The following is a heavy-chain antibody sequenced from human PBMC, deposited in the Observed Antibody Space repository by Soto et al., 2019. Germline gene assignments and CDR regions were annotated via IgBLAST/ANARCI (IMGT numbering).Heavy chain of an antibody. CDR2: ITHRGFT. CDR3: ARFPFSASSWSNPRYFDS. D-gene: IGHD6-13*01. Sequence: QVQLQQWGAGLLKPSETLSLTCAVYSGSFSGYYWSWIRQSPGKGLEWIGEITHRGFTNYNPSLKRRVTMSADTSTNHFSLNLTSVSAADTAVYYCARFPFSASSWSNPRYFDSWGQGTLVTVSS. CDR1: SGSFSGYY. J-gene: IGHJ4*02. V-gene: IGHV4-34*01.